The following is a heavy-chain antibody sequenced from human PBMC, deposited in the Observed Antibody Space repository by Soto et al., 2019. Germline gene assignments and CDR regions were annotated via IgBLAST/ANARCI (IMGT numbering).Heavy chain of an antibody. Sequence: QVQLVESGGGVVQPGTSLRLSCAASGFTFSSYAIHWVRQAPGKGLEWVAVISYDGSHKYYADSVKDRFTISRDNSKNTLYVQMSSLRPEDTAVYYCARAGTTVTTAWYFDLWGRGTLVTVSS. CDR1: GFTFSSYA. V-gene: IGHV3-30-3*01. CDR3: ARAGTTVTTAWYFDL. CDR2: ISYDGSHK. J-gene: IGHJ2*01. D-gene: IGHD4-17*01.